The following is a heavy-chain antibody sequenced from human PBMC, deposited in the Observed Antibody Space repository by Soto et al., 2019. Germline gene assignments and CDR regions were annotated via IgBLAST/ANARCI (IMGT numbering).Heavy chain of an antibody. J-gene: IGHJ6*02. Sequence: GALRLSCLASGFTFTDHYMDWVRQAPGTGLEWIARTKNKPNNYTTTYAASVKGRFTISRDDSESSLYLQMNNLKTEDTAVYYCAREIRRDYYYYYPLDVWGQGTTVTVSS. V-gene: IGHV3-72*01. D-gene: IGHD3-10*01. CDR2: TKNKPNNYTT. CDR3: AREIRRDYYYYYPLDV. CDR1: GFTFTDHY.